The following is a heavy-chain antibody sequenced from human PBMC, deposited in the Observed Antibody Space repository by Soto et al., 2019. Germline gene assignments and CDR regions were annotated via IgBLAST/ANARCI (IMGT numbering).Heavy chain of an antibody. V-gene: IGHV3-7*01. D-gene: IGHD2-15*01. CDR1: GFAFSAYW. CDR3: ARGGCSGGSCYPDDALDI. J-gene: IGHJ3*02. CDR2: IKQDGSKK. Sequence: EVQLVESGGGFVQPGGSLRLSCAASGFAFSAYWMSWVRQAPGKGLEWVANIKQDGSKKYYVDSVEGRFTFSRDNAKNSLYLQMNSLRAEDTAVYYCARGGCSGGSCYPDDALDIWGQETMVTVSS.